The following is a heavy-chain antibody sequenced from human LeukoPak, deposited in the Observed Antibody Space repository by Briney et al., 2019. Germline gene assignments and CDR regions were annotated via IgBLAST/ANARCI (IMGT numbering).Heavy chain of an antibody. Sequence: SQTLSLTCTVSGGSISSGSYYWSWIRQPAGKGLEWIGRIYTSGSTNYNPSLKSRVTISVDTSKNQFSLKLSSVTAADTAVYYCARSMPGDYLDYWGQGTLVTVSS. CDR2: IYTSGST. CDR1: GGSISSGSYY. CDR3: ARSMPGDYLDY. V-gene: IGHV4-61*02. J-gene: IGHJ4*02. D-gene: IGHD2-2*01.